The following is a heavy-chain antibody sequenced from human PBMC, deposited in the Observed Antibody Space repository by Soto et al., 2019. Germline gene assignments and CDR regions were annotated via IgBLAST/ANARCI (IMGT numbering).Heavy chain of an antibody. D-gene: IGHD3-3*01. CDR2: TFYRSRWYN. V-gene: IGHV6-1*01. CDR1: GDSVSSNSAG. J-gene: IGHJ4*02. CDR3: TRDIDFGY. Sequence: PSQTLSLPCAISGDSVSSNSAGWNWIRQSPSRGLEWLGRTFYRSRWYNEYAVSVKGRITVSPDTSRNQISLQLNSVTPDDTAVYFCTRDIDFGYWGRGTQVTVSS.